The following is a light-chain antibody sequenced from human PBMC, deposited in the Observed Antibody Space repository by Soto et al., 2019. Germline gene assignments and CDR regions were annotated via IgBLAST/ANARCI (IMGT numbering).Light chain of an antibody. CDR3: SSYTSSSTVV. J-gene: IGLJ2*01. Sequence: QSVLTQPASVSGSPGQSITISCTGTTSDIGGFNYVSWYQQHPGKAPKLMIYDVSYWSSGVSNRFSGSKSGNTASLTISGLQAEDEADYYCSSYTSSSTVVFGGGTKVTVL. CDR2: DVS. V-gene: IGLV2-14*01. CDR1: TSDIGGFNY.